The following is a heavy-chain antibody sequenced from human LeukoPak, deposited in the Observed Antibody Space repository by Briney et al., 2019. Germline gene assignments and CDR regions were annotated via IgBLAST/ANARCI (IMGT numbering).Heavy chain of an antibody. CDR2: ISSSGSTI. V-gene: IGHV3-11*01. CDR3: ARSEDMVRGVIHYYYYGMDV. Sequence: PGGSLRLSCAASGFTFSDYYMSWIRQAPGKGQEWVSYISSSGSTIYYADSVKGRFTISRDNAKNSLYLQMNSLRAEDTAVYYCARSEDMVRGVIHYYYYGMDVWAQGTTVTVSS. D-gene: IGHD3-10*01. CDR1: GFTFSDYY. J-gene: IGHJ6*02.